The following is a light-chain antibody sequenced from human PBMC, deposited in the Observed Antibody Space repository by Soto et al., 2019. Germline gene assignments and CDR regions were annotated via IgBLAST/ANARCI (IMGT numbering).Light chain of an antibody. CDR2: GSY. V-gene: IGKV3-15*01. J-gene: IGKJ4*01. CDR3: QQYNNWPLT. CDR1: QSVTSN. Sequence: EIVMTQSPATLSGSPGERATLSFRAIQSVTSNLARYQQNRGQAPRLLIHGSYTRAPGIPARSSGSGSGTAGTLTISSLQSEDFAFSYCQQYNNWPLTFGGGTKLEFK.